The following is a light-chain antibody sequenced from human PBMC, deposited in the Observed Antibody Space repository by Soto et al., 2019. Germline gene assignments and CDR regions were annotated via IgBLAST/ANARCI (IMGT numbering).Light chain of an antibody. CDR2: GAS. J-gene: IGKJ1*01. V-gene: IGKV3-15*01. CDR3: HQYNIWPPWT. CDR1: QSVRSN. Sequence: MTQSPATLSVSPGERATLSCRASQSVRSNLAWYQQKPGQPPRLIIYGASTRAPGIPARFSGSGSGTEFTLTISSLQSEDFAVYYCHQYNIWPPWTFGQGTKVDIK.